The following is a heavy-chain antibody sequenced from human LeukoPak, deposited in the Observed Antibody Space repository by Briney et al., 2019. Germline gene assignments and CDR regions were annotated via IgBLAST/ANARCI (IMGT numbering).Heavy chain of an antibody. Sequence: PGGSLRLSCAASGFTFSSYVMEWVRQAPGKGLEWVALISYDGTNKYYADSVKGRFTISRDNSKNTLYLQMNSLRAEDTAVYYCARGTPSSSGWLYYGMDVWGQGTTVTVSS. D-gene: IGHD6-19*01. V-gene: IGHV3-30-3*01. CDR3: ARGTPSSSGWLYYGMDV. CDR2: ISYDGTNK. J-gene: IGHJ6*02. CDR1: GFTFSSYV.